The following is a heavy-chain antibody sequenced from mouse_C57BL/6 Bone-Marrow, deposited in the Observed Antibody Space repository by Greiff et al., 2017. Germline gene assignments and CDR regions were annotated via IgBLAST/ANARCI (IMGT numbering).Heavy chain of an antibody. V-gene: IGHV1-50*01. CDR1: GYTFTSYW. CDR2: IDPSDSYT. CDR3: ARERGFLYYFDY. Sequence: VQLQQSGAELVKPGASVKLSCKASGYTFTSYWMQWVKQRPGQGLEWIGEIDPSDSYTNYNQKFKGKATLTVDTSSSTAYRQLSSLTSEDSAVYYCARERGFLYYFDYWGQGTTLTVSS. J-gene: IGHJ2*01.